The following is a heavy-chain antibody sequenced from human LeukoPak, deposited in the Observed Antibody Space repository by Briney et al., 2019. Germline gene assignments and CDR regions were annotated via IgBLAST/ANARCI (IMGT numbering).Heavy chain of an antibody. D-gene: IGHD1-26*01. CDR1: GFTFDDYT. CDR3: AKDFGRYWGRGLFDY. J-gene: IGHJ4*02. Sequence: GGSLRLSCAASGFTFDDYTMHWVRQAPGKGLEWVSLISWDGGSTYYADSVKGRFTISRDNSKNSLYLQMNSLRTEDTALYYCAKDFGRYWGRGLFDYWGQGTLVTVSS. CDR2: ISWDGGST. V-gene: IGHV3-43*01.